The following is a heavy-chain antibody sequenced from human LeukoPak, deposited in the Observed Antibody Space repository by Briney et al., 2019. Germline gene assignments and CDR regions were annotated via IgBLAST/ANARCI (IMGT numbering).Heavy chain of an antibody. CDR2: IKQDGSEK. Sequence: GGSLRLSCAASGFTFSSYWMSWVRQAPGKGLEWVAHIKQDGSEKYYVDSVKGRFTISRDNAKNSLYLQMNSLRAEDTAVYYCARSGDYDFWSGYYTWNYYYYYGMDVWGQGTTVTVSS. V-gene: IGHV3-7*03. CDR1: GFTFSSYW. J-gene: IGHJ6*02. CDR3: ARSGDYDFWSGYYTWNYYYYYGMDV. D-gene: IGHD3-3*01.